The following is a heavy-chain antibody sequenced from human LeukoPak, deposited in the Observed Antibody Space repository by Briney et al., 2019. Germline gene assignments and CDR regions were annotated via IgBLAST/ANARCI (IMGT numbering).Heavy chain of an antibody. D-gene: IGHD4/OR15-4a*01. CDR1: GGSISSYY. CDR2: IYYSGST. V-gene: IGHV4-59*01. J-gene: IGHJ4*02. CDR3: ARGGLWWDGGYFDY. Sequence: PSETLSLTCTVSGGSISSYYGSWIRQPPGKGLEWIGYIYYSGSTNYNPSLNSRVTLSVDTSRHQFSLKLSSVTAADRAVYYCARGGLWWDGGYFDYWGQGTLVTVSS.